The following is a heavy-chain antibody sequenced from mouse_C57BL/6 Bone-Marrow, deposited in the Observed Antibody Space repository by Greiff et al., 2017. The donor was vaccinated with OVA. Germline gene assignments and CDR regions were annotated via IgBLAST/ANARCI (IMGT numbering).Heavy chain of an antibody. J-gene: IGHJ1*03. CDR2: IYPGDGDT. CDR3: ARWGDVPWYFDV. D-gene: IGHD3-3*01. V-gene: IGHV1-82*01. Sequence: QVQLQQSGPELVKPGASVKISCKASGYAFSSSWMNWVKQRPGKGLEWIGRIYPGDGDTNYNGKFKGKATLTADKSSSTAYMQLSSLTSEDSAVYFCARWGDVPWYFDVWGTGTTVTVSS. CDR1: GYAFSSSW.